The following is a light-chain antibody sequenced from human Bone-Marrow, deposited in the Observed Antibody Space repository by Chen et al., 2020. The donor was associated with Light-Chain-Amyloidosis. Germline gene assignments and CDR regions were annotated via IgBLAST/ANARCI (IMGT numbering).Light chain of an antibody. J-gene: IGKJ4*01. CDR2: GSS. CDR1: QTISSNY. CDR3: QQYCTSPLT. V-gene: IGKV3-20*01. Sequence: EIVLTQSPGTLSLSPGEGANLSCRASQTISSNYLTWYQQKVGQAPRLLIYGSSSRATGIPDRFTGRGSGTDFTLTINRLEPEDFAMDYCQQYCTSPLTFGGGTKVEIK.